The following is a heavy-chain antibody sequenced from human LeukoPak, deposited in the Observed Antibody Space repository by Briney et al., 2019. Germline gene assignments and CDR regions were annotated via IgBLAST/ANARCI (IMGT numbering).Heavy chain of an antibody. CDR3: ARARLVRGWFDS. D-gene: IGHD2-2*01. V-gene: IGHV1-18*04. CDR1: GYTFTSYG. J-gene: IGHJ5*01. CDR2: ISAYNGNT. Sequence: ASVKVSCKASGYTFTSYGINWVRQAPGQGLEWMGWISAYNGNTNYAQKYQGRVTMTTDTSMSTAYMEVRSLRSDDTAVYYCARARLVRGWFDSWGQGTLVTVSS.